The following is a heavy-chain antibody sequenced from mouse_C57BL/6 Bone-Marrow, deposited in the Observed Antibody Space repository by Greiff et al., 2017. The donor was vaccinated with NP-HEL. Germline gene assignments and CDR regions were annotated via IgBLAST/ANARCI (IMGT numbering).Heavy chain of an antibody. CDR1: GFTFSSYA. V-gene: IGHV5-4*01. CDR2: ISDGGSYT. J-gene: IGHJ2*01. CDR3: ARDPSFDY. Sequence: EVKLVESGGGLVKPGGSLKLSCAASGFTFSSYAMSWVRQTPEKRLEWVATISDGGSYTYYPDNVKGRFTISRDHAKNNLYLQMSHLKSEDTAMYYCARDPSFDYWGQGTTLTVSS.